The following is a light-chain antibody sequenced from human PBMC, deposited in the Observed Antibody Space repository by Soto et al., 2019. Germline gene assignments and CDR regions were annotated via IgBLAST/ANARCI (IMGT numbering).Light chain of an antibody. CDR1: QRVSSSY. J-gene: IGKJ4*01. CDR3: QQYGSSRLT. V-gene: IGKV3-20*01. Sequence: EIVLTQSPGTLSLSPGERATLSCRASQRVSSSYLAWYQQKPGQAPRLLIYGASSRATGIPDRFSGSGSGTNFTLTISRMEPEDFAVYYCQQYGSSRLTFGGRKKVEIK. CDR2: GAS.